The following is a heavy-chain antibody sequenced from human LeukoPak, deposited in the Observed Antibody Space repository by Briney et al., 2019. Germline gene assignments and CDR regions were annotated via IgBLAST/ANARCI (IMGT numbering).Heavy chain of an antibody. CDR3: AVDSSGYWAFDY. Sequence: GGSLRLSCAASGFTFSNYWMHWVRQAPGKGLVWVSGINSDGSSTSYADSVEGRFTISRDNAKNTLYLQMNSLRAEDTAVYYCAVDSSGYWAFDYWGQGTLVTISS. CDR1: GFTFSNYW. D-gene: IGHD3-22*01. CDR2: INSDGSST. V-gene: IGHV3-74*01. J-gene: IGHJ4*02.